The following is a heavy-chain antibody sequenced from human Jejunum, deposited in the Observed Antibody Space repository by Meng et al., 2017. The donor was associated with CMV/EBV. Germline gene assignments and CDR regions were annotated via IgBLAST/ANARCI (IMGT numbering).Heavy chain of an antibody. D-gene: IGHD2-21*01. CDR3: ARDGVLCGDTSCRGFYS. J-gene: IGHJ5*02. CDR2: VNPNSGDT. CDR1: YTFNGYY. Sequence: YTFNGYYMHGVRQAPGQGLEWMGWVNPNSGDTDYAQNFQGRVTMTRDPSISTAYMELSGLRSDDTAVYYCARDGVLCGDTSCRGFYSWGQGTLVTVSS. V-gene: IGHV1-2*02.